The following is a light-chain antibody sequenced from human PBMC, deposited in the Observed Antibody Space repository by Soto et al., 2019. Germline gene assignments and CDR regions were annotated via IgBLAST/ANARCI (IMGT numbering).Light chain of an antibody. CDR3: QQYPTPFS. V-gene: IGKV4-1*01. Sequence: DIVMTQSPDSLAVSLGERATINCKSSQSVLYSSNNKNYLAWYQQKPGQPPKLLIYWASTRESGVPDRFSGSGSGTDFTLTISSLQAEDVAVYFCQQYPTPFSFGGGTKVEIK. CDR2: WAS. CDR1: QSVLYSSNNKNY. J-gene: IGKJ4*01.